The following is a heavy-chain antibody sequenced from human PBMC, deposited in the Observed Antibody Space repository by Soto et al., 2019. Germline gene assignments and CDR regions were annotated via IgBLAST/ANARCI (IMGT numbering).Heavy chain of an antibody. V-gene: IGHV3-23*01. CDR3: VRRDTKYWYFDL. Sequence: GGSLRLSCAASGFTFRSYAMNWVRQAPGKGLEWVSAISGSAGSTYYADSVKGRFTISRDTSKNTLYLQMNSLRAEDTAVYYCVRRDTKYWYFDLWGHGALVTVSS. CDR2: ISGSAGST. CDR1: GFTFRSYA. J-gene: IGHJ2*01.